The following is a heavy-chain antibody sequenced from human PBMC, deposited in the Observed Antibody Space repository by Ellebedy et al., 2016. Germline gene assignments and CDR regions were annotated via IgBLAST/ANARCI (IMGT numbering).Heavy chain of an antibody. Sequence: GGSLRLSXAASGFTFSTYAMNWVRQAPGKGLEWVSTISGSGHNTLYADSVKGRFTISRDNSKNTLYLQMNSLRAEDTAVYYCAKFSMPEGYFDYWGQGTLVTVSS. D-gene: IGHD2/OR15-2a*01. CDR2: ISGSGHNT. CDR1: GFTFSTYA. J-gene: IGHJ4*02. CDR3: AKFSMPEGYFDY. V-gene: IGHV3-23*01.